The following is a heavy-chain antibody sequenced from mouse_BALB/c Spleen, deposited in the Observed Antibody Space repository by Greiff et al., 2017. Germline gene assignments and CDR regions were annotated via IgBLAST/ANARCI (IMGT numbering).Heavy chain of an antibody. D-gene: IGHD3-1*01. CDR1: GFNIKDTY. CDR2: IDPANGNT. CDR3: ARKGYEAMDY. Sequence: DVKLQESGAELVKPGASVKLSCTASGFNIKDTYMHWVKQRPEQGLEWIGRIDPANGNTKYDPKFQGKATITADTSSNTAYLQLSSLTSEDTAVYYCARKGYEAMDYWGQGTSVTVSS. J-gene: IGHJ4*01. V-gene: IGHV14-3*02.